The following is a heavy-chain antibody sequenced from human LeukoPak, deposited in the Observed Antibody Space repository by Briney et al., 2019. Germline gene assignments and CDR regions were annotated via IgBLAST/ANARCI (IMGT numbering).Heavy chain of an antibody. Sequence: QPGGSLRLSCVASGFTFNRYWMIWVRQAPGKGLEWVANVNRDGNEKRYVDSVEGRFTISRDNAKNSLYLQMNTLRNEDTAVYYCVRDDGNRTGSTYFDAFDIWGRGTLVTVSS. CDR3: VRDDGNRTGSTYFDAFDI. D-gene: IGHD3-9*01. V-gene: IGHV3-7*03. CDR1: GFTFNRYW. J-gene: IGHJ3*02. CDR2: VNRDGNEK.